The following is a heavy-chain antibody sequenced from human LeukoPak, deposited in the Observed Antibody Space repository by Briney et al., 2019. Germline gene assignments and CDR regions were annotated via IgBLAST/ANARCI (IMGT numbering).Heavy chain of an antibody. CDR1: GGSFSGYY. D-gene: IGHD6-19*01. V-gene: IGHV4-34*01. CDR3: ARVGSSSGPFDY. Sequence: PSETLSLTCAVYGGSFSGYYWSWIRQPPGKGLGWIGEINHSESTNYNPSLKSRVTISVDTSKNQFSLKLSSVTAADTAVYYCARVGSSSGPFDYWGQGTLVTVSS. CDR2: INHSEST. J-gene: IGHJ4*02.